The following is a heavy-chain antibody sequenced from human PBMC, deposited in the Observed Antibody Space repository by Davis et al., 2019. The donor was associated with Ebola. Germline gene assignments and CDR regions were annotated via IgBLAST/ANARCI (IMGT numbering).Heavy chain of an antibody. V-gene: IGHV1-46*01. D-gene: IGHD3-10*01. Sequence: ASVKVSCKASGGTFSSYAISWVRQAPGQGLEWMGIINPSGGSTSYAQKFQGRVTMTRDTSTSTAYMELSSLRSEDTAVYYCATYGSGEVDRGYYYYGMDVWGQGTTVTVSS. CDR3: ATYGSGEVDRGYYYYGMDV. CDR1: GGTFSSYA. J-gene: IGHJ6*02. CDR2: INPSGGST.